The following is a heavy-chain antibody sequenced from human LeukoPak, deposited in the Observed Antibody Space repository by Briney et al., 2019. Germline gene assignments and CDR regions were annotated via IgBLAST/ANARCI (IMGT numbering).Heavy chain of an antibody. J-gene: IGHJ4*02. CDR1: GYTFTSYD. V-gene: IGHV1-8*01. D-gene: IGHD5-24*01. CDR2: MNPNSGNT. CDR3: ARIRDGYNCFDY. Sequence: ASVKVSCKASGYTFTSYDINWVRQATGQGLEWMGWMNPNSGNTGYAQKLQGRVTMTTDTSTSTAYMELRSLRSDDTAVYYCARIRDGYNCFDYWGQGTLVTVSS.